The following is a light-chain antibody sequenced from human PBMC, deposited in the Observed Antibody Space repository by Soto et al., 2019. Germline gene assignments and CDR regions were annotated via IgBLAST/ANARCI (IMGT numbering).Light chain of an antibody. CDR2: TAS. V-gene: IGKV1-9*01. CDR3: QHRHSYPLT. Sequence: DIQLTTSPSFLSASVGDRVTITCLASQGISNYLALYQQKAGKAPKLLIHTASTLQNGVPSRFSGSGSGTEFTLTISSLQPEDLATYYCQHRHSYPLTFGGGTKVDIK. CDR1: QGISNY. J-gene: IGKJ4*01.